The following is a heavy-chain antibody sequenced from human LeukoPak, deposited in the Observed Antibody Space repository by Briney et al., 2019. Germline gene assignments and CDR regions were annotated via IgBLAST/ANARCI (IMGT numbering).Heavy chain of an antibody. CDR3: ARLQDDSSPYYYGMDV. CDR1: GGSISTYY. D-gene: IGHD2-15*01. Sequence: KPSETLSLTCTVSGGSISTYYWSWIRQPPGKGLEWIGYVYYSGATNYNPSLKSRVTISLETSKNQFSLRLSSVTAADTAVYYCARLQDDSSPYYYGMDVWGQGTTVTVSS. CDR2: VYYSGAT. V-gene: IGHV4-59*08. J-gene: IGHJ6*02.